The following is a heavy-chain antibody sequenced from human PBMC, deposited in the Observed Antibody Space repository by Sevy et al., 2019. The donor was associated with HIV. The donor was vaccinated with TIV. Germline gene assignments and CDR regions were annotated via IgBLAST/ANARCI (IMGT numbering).Heavy chain of an antibody. J-gene: IGHJ6*02. V-gene: IGHV4-61*01. D-gene: IGHD1-26*01. CDR1: GGSVSSDTYY. Sequence: SETLSLTCTVSGGSVSSDTYYWSWIRQPPGKGLECIGYIYYSGTTNYNPSLKSRVTISVDTYKNQFSLKLTSVTAADTALYYCARVGGLTDYGMDVWGQGTTVTVSS. CDR2: IYYSGTT. CDR3: ARVGGLTDYGMDV.